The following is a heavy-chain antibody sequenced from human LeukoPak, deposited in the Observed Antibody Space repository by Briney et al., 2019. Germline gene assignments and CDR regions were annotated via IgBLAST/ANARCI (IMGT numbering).Heavy chain of an antibody. Sequence: PGRSLSLSCTPSGFTFRDHAMSWVPQAPGEGLEWVGFIRSKTYRGAAEYATSLEGRFTISRDDSKGIAYLQANSLKTEDTAVYYCTSIYDTSAYYHSGIDYWGQGTLVTVSS. J-gene: IGHJ4*02. CDR2: IRSKTYRGAA. V-gene: IGHV3-49*04. CDR3: TSIYDTSAYYHSGIDY. CDR1: GFTFRDHA. D-gene: IGHD3-22*01.